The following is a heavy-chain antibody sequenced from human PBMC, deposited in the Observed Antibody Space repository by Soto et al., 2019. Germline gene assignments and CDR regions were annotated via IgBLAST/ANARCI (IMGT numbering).Heavy chain of an antibody. V-gene: IGHV3-23*01. Sequence: PGGSLRLSCAASGVSGFTFSEYAMSWVRQAPGKGLEWVSAISGSGGSTYYADSVKGRFTISRDNSKNTLYLQMNSLRAEDTAVYYCAKGAAGTYPDWFDPWGQGTLVTVSS. CDR1: GVSGFTFSEYA. CDR3: AKGAAGTYPDWFDP. D-gene: IGHD6-13*01. CDR2: ISGSGGST. J-gene: IGHJ5*02.